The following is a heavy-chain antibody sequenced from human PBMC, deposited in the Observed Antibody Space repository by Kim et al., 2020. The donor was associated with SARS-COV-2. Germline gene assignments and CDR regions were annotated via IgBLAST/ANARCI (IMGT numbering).Heavy chain of an antibody. V-gene: IGHV4-61*01. CDR3: ARAAYDSSALLY. J-gene: IGHJ1*01. D-gene: IGHD3-22*01. CDR2: IYYIGST. CDR1: GGSVSSGSYY. Sequence: SETLSLTCTVSGGSVSSGSYYWSWIRQPPGKGLEWIGYIYYIGSTNYNPSLKSRVTISVATSKNQFSLKLRSVTAADTAVYYLARAAYDSSALLYGGQGALVPVPS.